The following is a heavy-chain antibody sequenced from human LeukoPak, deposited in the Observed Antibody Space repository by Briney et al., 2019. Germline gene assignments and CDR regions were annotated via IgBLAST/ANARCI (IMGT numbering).Heavy chain of an antibody. V-gene: IGHV3-48*01. D-gene: IGHD1-26*01. J-gene: IGHJ4*02. Sequence: GGSLRLSCAASGFTFSSYSMNWVRQAPGKGLEWVSYISSSSSTIYYADSVKGRFTISRDNAKNSLYLQMNSLRAEDTAVYYCAKGSGSNTGWGQGTLVTVSS. CDR3: AKGSGSNTG. CDR2: ISSSSSTI. CDR1: GFTFSSYS.